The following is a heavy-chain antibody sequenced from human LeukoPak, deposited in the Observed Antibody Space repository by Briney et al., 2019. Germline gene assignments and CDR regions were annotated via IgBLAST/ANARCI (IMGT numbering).Heavy chain of an antibody. CDR1: GFTFSSYE. CDR3: ASQGSGSYYTGNA. D-gene: IGHD3-10*01. V-gene: IGHV3-48*03. CDR2: ISSSGSTI. J-gene: IGHJ5*02. Sequence: GGSLRLSCAASGFTFSSYEMNWVRQAPGKGLEWVSYISSSGSTIYYADSVKGRFTISRDNAKTSLYLQMNSLRAEDTAVYYCASQGSGSYYTGNAWGQGTLVTVSS.